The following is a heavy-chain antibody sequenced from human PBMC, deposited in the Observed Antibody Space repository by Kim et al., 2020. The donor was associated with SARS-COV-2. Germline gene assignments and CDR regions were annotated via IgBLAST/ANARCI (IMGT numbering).Heavy chain of an antibody. Sequence: GGSLRLSCAASGFAFSNAWMSWVRQAPGKGLEWVGRIKSKTDGGTSDYAAPVKGRFTISRDDTKNTLYLQMHSLKTEDTAVYYCTLVYSSDWYASDYWGQEPWSPSPQ. D-gene: IGHD6-19*01. CDR1: GFAFSNAW. J-gene: IGHJ4*01. V-gene: IGHV3-15*01. CDR3: TLVYSSDWYASDY. CDR2: IKSKTDGGTS.